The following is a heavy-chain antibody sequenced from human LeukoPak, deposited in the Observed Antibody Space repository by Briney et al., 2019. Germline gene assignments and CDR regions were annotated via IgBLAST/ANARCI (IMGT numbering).Heavy chain of an antibody. D-gene: IGHD3-10*01. Sequence: SETLSLTCTVSGGSISSYYWSWIRQPAGKGLEWIGRIYTSGSTNYNPSLKSRVTMSVDTSKNQFSLKLSSVTAADTAVYYCARTMARGAYNWFDPWGQGTLVTVSS. CDR1: GGSISSYY. CDR3: ARTMARGAYNWFDP. V-gene: IGHV4-4*07. J-gene: IGHJ5*02. CDR2: IYTSGST.